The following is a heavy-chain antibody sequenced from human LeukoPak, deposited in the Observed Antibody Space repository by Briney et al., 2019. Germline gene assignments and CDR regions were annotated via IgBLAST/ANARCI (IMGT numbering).Heavy chain of an antibody. V-gene: IGHV3-48*04. CDR3: ARDLVQLWSKDY. CDR2: ISSSGRNI. D-gene: IGHD5-18*01. J-gene: IGHJ4*02. CDR1: GFTFSSYS. Sequence: GGSLRLSCAASGFTFSSYSMNWVRQAPGKGLEWVSYISSSGRNIYYADSVKGRFTISRDNAKNSLYPQMNSLRAEDTAVYYCARDLVQLWSKDYWGQGTLVTVSS.